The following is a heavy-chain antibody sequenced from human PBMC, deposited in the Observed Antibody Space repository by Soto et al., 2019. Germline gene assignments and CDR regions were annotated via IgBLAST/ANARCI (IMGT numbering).Heavy chain of an antibody. CDR3: ARVTATYYYGMDV. CDR2: IYYSGST. V-gene: IGHV4-31*03. Sequence: PSETLSLIYTVSGGSISSGGYYWSWIRQHPGKGLEWIGYIYYSGSTYYNPSLKSRVTISVDTSKNQFSLKLSSVTAADTAVYYCARVTATYYYGMDVWGQGTTVTVSS. J-gene: IGHJ6*02. CDR1: GGSISSGGYY. D-gene: IGHD5-18*01.